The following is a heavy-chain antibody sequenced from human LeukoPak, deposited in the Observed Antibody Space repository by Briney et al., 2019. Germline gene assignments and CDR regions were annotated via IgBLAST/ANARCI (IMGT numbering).Heavy chain of an antibody. J-gene: IGHJ4*02. CDR3: ARFIWSGYRPFDY. Sequence: ASVKVSCKASGYSFVFFGVSWVRQAPGQGLEWMGWISAYNGNTNYAQKLQGRVTMTTDTSTSTAYMELRSLRSDDTAVYYCARFIWSGYRPFDYWGQGTLVTVSS. CDR1: GYSFVFFG. D-gene: IGHD3-3*01. V-gene: IGHV1-18*01. CDR2: ISAYNGNT.